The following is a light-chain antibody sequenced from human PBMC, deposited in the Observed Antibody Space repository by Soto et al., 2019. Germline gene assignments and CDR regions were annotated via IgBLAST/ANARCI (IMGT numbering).Light chain of an antibody. CDR1: QSVSSN. CDR2: GAS. V-gene: IGKV3-15*01. CDR3: QQYKKWPWT. Sequence: EIVMPESPATLSVSPGARSTLSGRASQSVSSNLAWYQQKPGQAHRLLMYGASTRATGIPARFSGSGSGTEFTLTITSLQSEDFAVYYCQQYKKWPWTVGKGNKVDIK. J-gene: IGKJ1*01.